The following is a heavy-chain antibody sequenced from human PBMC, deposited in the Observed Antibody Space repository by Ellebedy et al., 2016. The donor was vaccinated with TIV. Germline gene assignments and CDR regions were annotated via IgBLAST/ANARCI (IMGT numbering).Heavy chain of an antibody. Sequence: GESLKISCKGSGYRFTSYWIAWVRQMPGKGLEWMAIIYPGDSDARYSPSFQGQVTISADKSNTTAYLQWRSLKASDTGIYYCARQTSYFFDSWGQGTLVTVSS. D-gene: IGHD1-1*01. V-gene: IGHV5-51*01. CDR3: ARQTSYFFDS. CDR2: IYPGDSDA. J-gene: IGHJ4*02. CDR1: GYRFTSYW.